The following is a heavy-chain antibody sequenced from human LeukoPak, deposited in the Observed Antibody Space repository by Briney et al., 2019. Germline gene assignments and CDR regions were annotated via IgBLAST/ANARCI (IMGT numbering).Heavy chain of an antibody. J-gene: IGHJ4*02. Sequence: SETLSLTCTVSGGSIHNYFWSWIRQPAGKGLECIGHIYSSGSTNYNPSLRSRVTMSVDTSKNQFSLKLSSVTAADTAVYYCARAPKVVPAASDYWGQGTLVTVSS. CDR3: ARAPKVVPAASDY. CDR1: GGSIHNYF. CDR2: IYSSGST. V-gene: IGHV4-4*07. D-gene: IGHD2-2*01.